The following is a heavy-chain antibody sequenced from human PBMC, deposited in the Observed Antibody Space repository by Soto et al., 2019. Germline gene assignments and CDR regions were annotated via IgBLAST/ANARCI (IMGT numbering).Heavy chain of an antibody. CDR1: GFTFSDYY. J-gene: IGHJ6*02. Sequence: QVQLVESGGGLVKPGGSLRLSCAASGFTFSDYYMNWIRQAPGKGLEWLSSSDGSSAYTNYADSVKGRFTISRDNAKNSLFLQLTSLRDADPAVYYCARAVGNYDGMDVWGQGTTVTVSS. CDR3: ARAVGNYDGMDV. CDR2: SDGSSAYT. V-gene: IGHV3-11*06. D-gene: IGHD1-26*01.